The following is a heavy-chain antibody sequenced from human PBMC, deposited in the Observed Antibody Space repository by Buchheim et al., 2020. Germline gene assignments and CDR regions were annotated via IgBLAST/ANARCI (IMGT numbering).Heavy chain of an antibody. V-gene: IGHV3-48*04. J-gene: IGHJ3*02. Sequence: EVQLVESGGGLVQPGGSLRLSCAASGFTFSSYSMNWVRQAPGKGLEWVSYISSSSTIYYADSVKGRFTISRDNAKNSLYLQMNSLRAEDTAVYYCARDSTYSSSWYIGAFDIWGQGT. CDR1: GFTFSSYS. D-gene: IGHD6-13*01. CDR3: ARDSTYSSSWYIGAFDI. CDR2: ISSSSTI.